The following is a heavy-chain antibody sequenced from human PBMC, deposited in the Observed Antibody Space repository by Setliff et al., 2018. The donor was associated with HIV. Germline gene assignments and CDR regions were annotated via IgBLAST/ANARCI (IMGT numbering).Heavy chain of an antibody. CDR2: INHSGST. Sequence: PSETLSLTCAVYGGSFSGYYWNWIRQPPGKGLEWIGEINHSGSTKFNPSLKSRVTISVDTSKNQFSLKMTSVTAADTAVYYCARILDSDFLYYFDYWGQGTLVTSPQ. V-gene: IGHV4-34*01. CDR3: ARILDSDFLYYFDY. J-gene: IGHJ4*02. CDR1: GGSFSGYY. D-gene: IGHD3-10*01.